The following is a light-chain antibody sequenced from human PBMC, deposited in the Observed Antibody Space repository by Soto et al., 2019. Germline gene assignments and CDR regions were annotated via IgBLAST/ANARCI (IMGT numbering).Light chain of an antibody. CDR2: EAT. Sequence: QSALTQPASVSGSPGPSITISCTGTSSDVGSYNVVSWYQQHPGKAPKLMIYEATKRPSGVSDSFSGSKSGNTASLTISGLLAEDEADYYCCSYAGSRIVVFGGGTKLTV. J-gene: IGLJ2*01. CDR1: SSDVGSYNV. V-gene: IGLV2-23*01. CDR3: CSYAGSRIVV.